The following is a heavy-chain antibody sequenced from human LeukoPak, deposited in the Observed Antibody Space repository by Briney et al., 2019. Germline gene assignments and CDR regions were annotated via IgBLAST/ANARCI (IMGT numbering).Heavy chain of an antibody. CDR1: GFTFSSFA. V-gene: IGHV3-23*01. CDR2: IGGSGGST. D-gene: IGHD3-10*01. Sequence: PGGTLRLSCAASGFTFSSFAMSWVRQAPGKGLEWVSTIGGSGGSTYYADSVKGRFTISRDNSKNTLYLQMNSLRAEDTAVYYCARKAGYYYGSGDYWGQGTLVTVSS. J-gene: IGHJ4*02. CDR3: ARKAGYYYGSGDY.